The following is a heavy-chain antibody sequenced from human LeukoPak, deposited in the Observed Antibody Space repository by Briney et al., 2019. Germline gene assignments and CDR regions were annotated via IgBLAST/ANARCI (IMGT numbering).Heavy chain of an antibody. CDR3: ARGRRWRIAAAGTFDY. CDR2: INHSGST. Sequence: SETLSLTCAVYGGSFSGYYWSWIRQPPGKGLEGIGEINHSGSTNYNPSLKSRVTISVDTSKNQFSLKLSSVTAADTAVYYCARGRRWRIAAAGTFDYWGQGTLVTVSS. J-gene: IGHJ4*02. CDR1: GGSFSGYY. V-gene: IGHV4-34*01. D-gene: IGHD6-13*01.